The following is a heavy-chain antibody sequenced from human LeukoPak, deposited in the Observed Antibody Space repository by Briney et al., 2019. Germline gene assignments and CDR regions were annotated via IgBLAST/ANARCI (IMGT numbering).Heavy chain of an antibody. Sequence: ERSLRLPCAASGFTFRNYGMHWVRQAPGKGLEWVAVVWHDGTSKYYADSVKGRFTISRDSSKNTLYLQMNSLRAEDTAVYYCAKEGALRDFDYWGQGTLVTVSS. J-gene: IGHJ4*02. V-gene: IGHV3-33*06. CDR3: AKEGALRDFDY. D-gene: IGHD4/OR15-4a*01. CDR1: GFTFRNYG. CDR2: VWHDGTSK.